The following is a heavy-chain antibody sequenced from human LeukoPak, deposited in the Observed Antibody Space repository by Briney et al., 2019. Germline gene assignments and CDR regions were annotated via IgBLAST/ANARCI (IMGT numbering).Heavy chain of an antibody. V-gene: IGHV4-39*07. CDR1: GGSISSSSYY. J-gene: IGHJ5*02. D-gene: IGHD3-3*01. Sequence: SETLSLTCTVSGGSISSSSYYWGWIRQPPGKGLEWIGSIDYSGGTYFSPSLRSRVTLSVDTSKNQFFLNLISVTAADTAVYYCARGPSITIFGVVMYTWFDPWGQGTPVSVSS. CDR2: IDYSGGT. CDR3: ARGPSITIFGVVMYTWFDP.